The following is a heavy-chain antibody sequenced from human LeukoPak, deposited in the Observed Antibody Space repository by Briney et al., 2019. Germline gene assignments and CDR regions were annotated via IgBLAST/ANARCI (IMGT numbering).Heavy chain of an antibody. CDR1: GFTFSSYA. V-gene: IGHV3-23*01. J-gene: IGHJ4*02. D-gene: IGHD3-3*01. CDR3: ARRPYDFWSGYYGYYFDY. Sequence: GGSLRLSCAASGFTFSSYAMSWVRQAPGKGLEWVSAISGSGGSTYYADSVKGRFTISRDNSKDTLYLQMNSLRAEDTAVYYCARRPYDFWSGYYGYYFDYWAREPWSPSPQ. CDR2: ISGSGGST.